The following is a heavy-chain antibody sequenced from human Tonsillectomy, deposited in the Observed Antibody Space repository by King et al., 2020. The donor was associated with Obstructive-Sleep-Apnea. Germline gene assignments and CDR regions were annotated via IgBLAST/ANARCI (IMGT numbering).Heavy chain of an antibody. D-gene: IGHD4-17*01. CDR2: IIPSLDTA. CDR1: GNTFNNYE. V-gene: IGHV1-69*06. J-gene: IGHJ6*02. CDR3: ARGGLGTTSVTGPGLPSLRSRGITLGGHYKGMDV. Sequence: QLVQSGAEVQKPGSSVKVSCRTSGNTFNNYEIRWVRQAPGQGLEWVGRIIPSLDTADYAQNFQDRATITADKSTTTTYLELRRLRSEDTAVYYCARGGLGTTSVTGPGLPSLRSRGITLGGHYKGMDVWGQGTTVTVSS.